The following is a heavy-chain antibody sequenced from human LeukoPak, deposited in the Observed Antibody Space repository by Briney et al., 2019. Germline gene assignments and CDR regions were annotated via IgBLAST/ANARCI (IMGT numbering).Heavy chain of an antibody. D-gene: IGHD6-13*01. V-gene: IGHV4-34*01. CDR3: AGAAAGTRYYFDY. J-gene: IGHJ4*02. CDR2: INHSGST. CDR1: GGSFSGYY. Sequence: PSETLSLTCAVYGGSFSGYYWSWIRQPPVKGLEWIGEINHSGSTNYNPSLKSRVTISVDTSKNQFSLKLSSVTAADTAVYYCAGAAAGTRYYFDYWGQGTLVTVSS.